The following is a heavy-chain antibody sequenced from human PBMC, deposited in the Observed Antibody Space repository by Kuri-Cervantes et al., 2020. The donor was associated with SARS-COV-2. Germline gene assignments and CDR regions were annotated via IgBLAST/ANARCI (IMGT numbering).Heavy chain of an antibody. CDR3: ARGGFHYTPYYYYYMDV. CDR2: IYYSGST. D-gene: IGHD3-3*01. V-gene: IGHV4-61*08. Sequence: SETLSLTCAVSGGSISSGGYSWSWIRQPPGKGLGWIGYIYYSGSTNYNPSLKSRVTISVDTSKNQFSLKLSSVTAADTAVYYCARGGFHYTPYYYYYMDVWGKGTTVTVSS. CDR1: GGSISSGGYS. J-gene: IGHJ6*03.